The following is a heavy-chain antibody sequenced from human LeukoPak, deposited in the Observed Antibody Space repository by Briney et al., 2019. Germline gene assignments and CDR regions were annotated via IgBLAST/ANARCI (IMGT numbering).Heavy chain of an antibody. Sequence: SDNTHYSDSVKGRFTISRDNAKNSLYLQMNSLRAEDTAVYYCARAALRYFDRDAFDIWGQGTMVNVSS. CDR3: ARAALRYFDRDAFDI. V-gene: IGHV3-11*06. J-gene: IGHJ3*02. D-gene: IGHD3-9*01. CDR2: SDNT.